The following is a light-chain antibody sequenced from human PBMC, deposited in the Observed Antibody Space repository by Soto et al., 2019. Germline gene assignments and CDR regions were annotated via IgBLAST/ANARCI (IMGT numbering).Light chain of an antibody. V-gene: IGKV1-9*01. Sequence: IQMTQSPSSLSASVGDRVTITCRASQGISSYLNWYQQKPGKAPKLLIYAASTLQSGVPSRFSGSGSGTEFTLTISRRQPADVATYYCQQLNSYPITVGQGTRLEIK. CDR1: QGISSY. CDR2: AAS. J-gene: IGKJ5*01. CDR3: QQLNSYPIT.